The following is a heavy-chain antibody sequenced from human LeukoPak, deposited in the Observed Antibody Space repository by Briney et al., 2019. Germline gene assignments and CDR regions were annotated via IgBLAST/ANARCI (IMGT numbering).Heavy chain of an antibody. Sequence: SVKVSCKASGGIFSSYAISWVRQAPGQGLEWMGGIIPIFGTANYAQKFQGRVTITADESTSTAYMELSSLRSEDTAVCYCARGLWFGELLTYYYYMDVWGKGTTVTVSS. V-gene: IGHV1-69*13. CDR3: ARGLWFGELLTYYYYMDV. J-gene: IGHJ6*03. CDR2: IIPIFGTA. CDR1: GGIFSSYA. D-gene: IGHD3-10*01.